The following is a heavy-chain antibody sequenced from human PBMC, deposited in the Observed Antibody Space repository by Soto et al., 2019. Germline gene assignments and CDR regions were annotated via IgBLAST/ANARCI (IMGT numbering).Heavy chain of an antibody. V-gene: IGHV3-11*01. J-gene: IGHJ5*02. Sequence: GGSLRLSCAASGFTFSSYLMHWVRQAPGKGLVWVSRINSSGSTIYYADSVKGRFTISRDNAKNSLYLQMNSLRAEDTAVYYCARDHAAAGTFGWLDPWGQGTLVTVSS. CDR2: INSSGSTI. CDR1: GFTFSSYL. CDR3: ARDHAAAGTFGWLDP. D-gene: IGHD6-13*01.